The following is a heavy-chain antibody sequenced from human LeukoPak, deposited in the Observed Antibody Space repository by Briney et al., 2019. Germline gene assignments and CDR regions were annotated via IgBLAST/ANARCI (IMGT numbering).Heavy chain of an antibody. J-gene: IGHJ3*02. Sequence: SQTLSLTCTVSGGSMSSVNYYWNWIRQPAGKGLEGIGRIYTSGSTNYNPSLKSRVTISIDTSKNQFSLKLSSVTAADTAVYYCARHQWVPAFDIWGQGTMVTVSS. CDR3: ARHQWVPAFDI. V-gene: IGHV4-61*02. D-gene: IGHD1-26*01. CDR2: IYTSGST. CDR1: GGSMSSVNYY.